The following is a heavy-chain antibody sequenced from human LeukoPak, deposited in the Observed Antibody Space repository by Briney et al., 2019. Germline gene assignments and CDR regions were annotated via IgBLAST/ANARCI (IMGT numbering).Heavy chain of an antibody. D-gene: IGHD1-14*01. J-gene: IGHJ4*02. CDR1: GGSISSYF. CDR3: ARDPEGHGNYFDY. V-gene: IGHV4-4*07. CDR2: IHTSGST. Sequence: SETLSLTCIVSGGSISSYFCTGIRQPAGKGLEWIGRIHTSGSTNYNPSLKSRVTMSVDTSKNQFSLKLSSVTAADTAVYYCARDPEGHGNYFDYWGQGALVTVSS.